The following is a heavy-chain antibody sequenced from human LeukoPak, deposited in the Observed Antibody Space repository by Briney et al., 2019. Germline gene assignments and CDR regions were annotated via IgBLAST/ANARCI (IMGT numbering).Heavy chain of an antibody. Sequence: GGSLRLSCAASGFTFSGYAMSWVRQAPRKGLEWVSAVSGSGSTTYYADSVKGRFTISRDNSKNTLYLQTNSLRAEDTAVYYCAKDRRSAEPALSYFDYWGQGTLVTVSS. J-gene: IGHJ4*02. CDR2: VSGSGSTT. D-gene: IGHD6-13*01. CDR1: GFTFSGYA. V-gene: IGHV3-23*01. CDR3: AKDRRSAEPALSYFDY.